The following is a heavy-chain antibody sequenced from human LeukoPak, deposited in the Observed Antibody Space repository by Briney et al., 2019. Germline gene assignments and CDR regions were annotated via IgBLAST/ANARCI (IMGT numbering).Heavy chain of an antibody. CDR2: INTNTGNP. CDR1: GYTFTSYA. Sequence: GASVKVSCKASGYTFTSYAMNWVRQAPGQGLEWMGWINTNTGNPTYAQGFTGRFVFSLDTSVSTAYLQISSLKAEDTAVYYCARGYSSSWLRPFDYWGQGTLVTVSS. CDR3: ARGYSSSWLRPFDY. V-gene: IGHV7-4-1*02. J-gene: IGHJ4*02. D-gene: IGHD6-13*01.